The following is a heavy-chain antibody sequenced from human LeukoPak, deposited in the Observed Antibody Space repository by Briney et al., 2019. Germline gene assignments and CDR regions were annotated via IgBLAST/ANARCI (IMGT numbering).Heavy chain of an antibody. CDR2: IRYDGSNK. J-gene: IGHJ6*03. Sequence: GGSLRLSCAASGFTFSSYGMHWVRQAPGRGLEWVAFIRYDGSNKYYADSVKGRFTISRDNSKNTLYLQMKSLRAEDTAVYYCAKGGGYEAQYYYYYLDVWGKGTTVTISS. CDR1: GFTFSSYG. D-gene: IGHD5-12*01. V-gene: IGHV3-30*02. CDR3: AKGGGYEAQYYYYYLDV.